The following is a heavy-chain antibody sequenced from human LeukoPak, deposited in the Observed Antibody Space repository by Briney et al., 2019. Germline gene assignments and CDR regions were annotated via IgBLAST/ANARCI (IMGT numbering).Heavy chain of an antibody. CDR3: ATYDFWSGFRFDY. CDR2: ISAYNGNT. J-gene: IGHJ4*02. CDR1: GYTFTSYG. D-gene: IGHD3-3*01. V-gene: IGHV1-18*01. Sequence: ASVKVSCKASGYTFTSYGISWVRQAPGQGLEWMGWISAYNGNTNYAQKLQGRVTITADTSIDTSYMQLSSLTSEDRAVYYCATYDFWSGFRFDYWGQGTLVTVSS.